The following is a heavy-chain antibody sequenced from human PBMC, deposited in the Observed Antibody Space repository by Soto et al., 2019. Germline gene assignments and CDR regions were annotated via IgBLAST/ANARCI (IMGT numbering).Heavy chain of an antibody. J-gene: IGHJ5*02. CDR1: GYTFTTHG. CDR3: ARDLGYCRSGTCYREWFDP. D-gene: IGHD2-15*01. Sequence: QVQLVQSGAEVKKPGASVKVSCKASGYTFTTHGIIWVRQAPGQGLEWMGWVSGDNGHTNYAQSLQGRVTMTTDTSTNTAYVELRSLRSDDTAVYYCARDLGYCRSGTCYREWFDPWGEGSLVTVSS. V-gene: IGHV1-18*01. CDR2: VSGDNGHT.